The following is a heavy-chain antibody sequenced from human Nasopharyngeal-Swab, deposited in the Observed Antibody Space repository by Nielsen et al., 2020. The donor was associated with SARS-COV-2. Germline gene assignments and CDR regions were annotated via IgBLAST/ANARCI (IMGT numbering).Heavy chain of an antibody. J-gene: IGHJ3*02. Sequence: GSLRLSWTVSGGSISSYYWSWIRQPPGKGLEWIGYIYYSGSTNYNPSLKSRVTISVDTSKNQFSLKLSSVTAADTAVYYCARQGGSSGWSGVAFDIWGQGTMVTVSS. CDR2: IYYSGST. D-gene: IGHD6-19*01. CDR1: GGSISSYY. CDR3: ARQGGSSGWSGVAFDI. V-gene: IGHV4-59*08.